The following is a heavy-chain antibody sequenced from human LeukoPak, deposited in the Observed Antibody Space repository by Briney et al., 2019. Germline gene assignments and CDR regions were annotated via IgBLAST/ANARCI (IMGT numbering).Heavy chain of an antibody. CDR3: ARSRLYDSSGYYQDFDY. D-gene: IGHD3-22*01. J-gene: IGHJ4*02. CDR2: IYHSGST. Sequence: PSGTLSLTCAVSGGSISSSNWWSWVRQPPGKGLEWIGEIYHSGSTNYNPSLKSRVTISVDKSKNQFSLKLSSVTAADTAVYYCARSRLYDSSGYYQDFDYWGQGTLVTVSS. CDR1: GGSISSSNW. V-gene: IGHV4-4*02.